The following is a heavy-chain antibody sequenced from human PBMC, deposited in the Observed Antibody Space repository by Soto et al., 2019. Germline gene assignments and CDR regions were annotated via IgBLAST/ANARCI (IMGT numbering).Heavy chain of an antibody. CDR3: ARASHTSYVYYFYYGMDV. CDR1: GYTFTSYD. Sequence: QVQLVQSGAVVRKPWASVKVSCTASGYTFTSYDLNWVRQTTGQGLEWMGWMHPNTGSTGFAQKFQGRLTMTRDTSKSTAYMELSSLTSDDTALYYWARASHTSYVYYFYYGMDVWGQGTAVAVSS. CDR2: MHPNTGST. J-gene: IGHJ6*02. V-gene: IGHV1-8*02. D-gene: IGHD3-10*01.